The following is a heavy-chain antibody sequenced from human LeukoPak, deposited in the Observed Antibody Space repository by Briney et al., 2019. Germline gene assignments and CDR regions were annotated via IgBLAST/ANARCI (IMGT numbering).Heavy chain of an antibody. CDR3: ARGDSSGYPDY. V-gene: IGHV4-59*12. Sequence: SETLSLTCSVSSGSISGYYWSWIRQPPGRGLEWIGYIYYSGSTNYNPSLKSRVTISVDKSKNQFSLKLSSVTAADTAVYYCARGDSSGYPDYWGQGTLVIVSS. CDR1: SGSISGYY. CDR2: IYYSGST. D-gene: IGHD3-22*01. J-gene: IGHJ4*02.